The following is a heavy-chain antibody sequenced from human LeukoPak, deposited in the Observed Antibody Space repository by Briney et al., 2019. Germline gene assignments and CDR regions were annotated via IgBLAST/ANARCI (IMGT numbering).Heavy chain of an antibody. CDR2: IYYSGST. CDR1: GGSISNYY. V-gene: IGHV4-59*12. Sequence: SETLSLTCTVSGGSISNYYWSWIRQPPGKGLEWIGYIYYSGSTNYNPSLKSRVTISVDTSKNQFSLKMRSVTAADTAVYYCARTTMVRGTYYMDVWGKGTTVTISS. CDR3: ARTTMVRGTYYMDV. D-gene: IGHD3-10*01. J-gene: IGHJ6*03.